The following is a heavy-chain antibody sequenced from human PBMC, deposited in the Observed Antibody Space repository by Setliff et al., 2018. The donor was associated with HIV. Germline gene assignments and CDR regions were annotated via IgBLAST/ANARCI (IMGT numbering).Heavy chain of an antibody. D-gene: IGHD4-17*01. V-gene: IGHV3-21*01. CDR2: ISSSSTYI. CDR1: GFTFSNYN. CDR3: ARSPYGDYGLDY. Sequence: PGGSLRLSCAASGFTFSNYNMNWVRQAPGKGLEWVSSISSSSTYIYYADSVKGRFTTSRDNAKNSVYLQISSLRAEDTAVYFCARSPYGDYGLDYWGQGTLVTVSS. J-gene: IGHJ4*02.